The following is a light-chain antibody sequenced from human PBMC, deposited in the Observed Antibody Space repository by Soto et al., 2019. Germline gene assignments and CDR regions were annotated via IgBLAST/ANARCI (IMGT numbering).Light chain of an antibody. CDR3: HQYYNTPLT. Sequence: DIVMTQSPDSLAVSLGERATINCKSSQSVLYSFYNKNYLAWYQQKPGQPPKLLIYWASARQSGVPDRFSGSGSGTDFTLTISDLQAEDVAVYYCHQYYNTPLTFGGGTKVEIK. V-gene: IGKV4-1*01. CDR1: QSVLYSFYNKNY. CDR2: WAS. J-gene: IGKJ4*01.